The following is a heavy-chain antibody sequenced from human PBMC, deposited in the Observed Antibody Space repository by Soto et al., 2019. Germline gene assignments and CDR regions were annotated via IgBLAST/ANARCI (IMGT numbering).Heavy chain of an antibody. V-gene: IGHV1-46*01. J-gene: IGHJ6*02. Sequence: ASVKVSCKASGYTFTSYYMHWVRQAPGQGLEWMGIINPSGGSTSYAQKFQGRVTMTRDTSTSTVYMELSSLRSEDTAVYYCARVTGGYSYGYYYYYGMDVWGQGTTVTVSS. CDR3: ARVTGGYSYGYYYYYGMDV. CDR1: GYTFTSYY. D-gene: IGHD5-18*01. CDR2: INPSGGST.